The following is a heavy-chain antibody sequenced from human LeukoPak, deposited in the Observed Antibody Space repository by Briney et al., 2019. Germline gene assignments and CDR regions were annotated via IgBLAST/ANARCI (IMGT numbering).Heavy chain of an antibody. CDR2: IYYSGST. CDR3: ARGRSRIAAAGLPDY. V-gene: IGHV4-59*12. Sequence: SETLSLTCTVSGGSISSYYWSWIRQPPGKGLEWIGYIYYSGSTNYNPSLKSRVTISVDTSKNQFSLKLSSVTAADTAVYYCARGRSRIAAAGLPDYWGQGTLVTVSS. D-gene: IGHD6-13*01. CDR1: GGSISSYY. J-gene: IGHJ4*02.